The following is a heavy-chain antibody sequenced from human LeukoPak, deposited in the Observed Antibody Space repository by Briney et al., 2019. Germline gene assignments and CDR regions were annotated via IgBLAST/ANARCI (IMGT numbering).Heavy chain of an antibody. CDR2: IYYSGST. V-gene: IGHV4-59*01. CDR1: GGSISSYY. CDR3: ARGLTTVVLDAFDI. D-gene: IGHD4-23*01. Sequence: SETLSLTCTVSGGSISSYYWSWIRQPPGKGQEWIGYIYYSGSTNYNPSLKSRVTISVDTSKNQFSLKLSSVTAADTAVYYCARGLTTVVLDAFDIWGQGTIVTVSS. J-gene: IGHJ3*02.